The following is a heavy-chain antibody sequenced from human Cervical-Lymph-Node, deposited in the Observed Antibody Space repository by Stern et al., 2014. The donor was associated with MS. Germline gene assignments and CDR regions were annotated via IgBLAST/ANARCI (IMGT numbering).Heavy chain of an antibody. J-gene: IGHJ3*02. Sequence: VQLVESGAEVKKPGASVKVSCKASGYTLTSYGISWVRQAPGKGLEWMGWTIAYNGNTNYAQELQGRVTMTTDTSTSTAFMELRSLRSDDTAVYYCARGLLGSENAFDIWGQGTMVTVSS. CDR2: TIAYNGNT. V-gene: IGHV1-18*01. CDR3: ARGLLGSENAFDI. D-gene: IGHD2-15*01. CDR1: GYTLTSYG.